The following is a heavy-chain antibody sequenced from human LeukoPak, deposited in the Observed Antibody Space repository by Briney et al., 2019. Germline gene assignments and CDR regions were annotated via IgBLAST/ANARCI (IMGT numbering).Heavy chain of an antibody. CDR1: GGSFSGYY. CDR2: INHIGST. V-gene: IGHV4-34*01. J-gene: IGHJ4*02. D-gene: IGHD3-10*01. CDR3: ARGRYYGSGSYDY. Sequence: SETLSLTCAVYGGSFSGYYWSWIRHPPGKGLEWLGEINHIGSTNYNPPLKSRVTISVDTSKNQFSLKLSSATAAGTAVYYCARGRYYGSGSYDYWGQGTLVTVSS.